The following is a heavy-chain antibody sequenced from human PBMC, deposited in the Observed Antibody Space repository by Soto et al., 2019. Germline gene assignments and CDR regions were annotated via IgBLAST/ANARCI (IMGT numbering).Heavy chain of an antibody. CDR2: IIPIFGTA. CDR1: GDTFSSYA. J-gene: IGHJ6*02. CDR3: ARDGSGYRSRASPMDV. D-gene: IGHD3-22*01. V-gene: IGHV1-69*01. Sequence: QVQLVQSGDEVKKPGSSVNVSCKASGDTFSSYAISWVRQAPGQGLEWMGGIIPIFGTANYAQKFQGRVTITADESTSTAYMELSSLRSEDTAVYYCARDGSGYRSRASPMDVRGQGTTVTVSS.